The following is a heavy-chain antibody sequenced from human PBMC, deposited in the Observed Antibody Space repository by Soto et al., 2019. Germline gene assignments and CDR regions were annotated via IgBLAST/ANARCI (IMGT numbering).Heavy chain of an antibody. Sequence: QVRLVQSGAEVKKPGASVKVTCKPSGYTFTDAYIHWVRQAPGQGLEWLGWINPKNGGTNYAQKFQGSVTMTGDTSSSTAFMDMRSLHSNDTAVYYSAREEGTELAFWGQGTLVTVSS. J-gene: IGHJ4*02. D-gene: IGHD1-1*01. CDR3: AREEGTELAF. V-gene: IGHV1-2*02. CDR2: INPKNGGT. CDR1: GYTFTDAY.